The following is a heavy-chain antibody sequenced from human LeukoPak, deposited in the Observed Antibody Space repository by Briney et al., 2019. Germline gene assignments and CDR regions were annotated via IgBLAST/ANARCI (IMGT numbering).Heavy chain of an antibody. Sequence: GGSLRLSCAASGFTDSSNYMSWVRQAPGKGLEWVSVIYSGGSTYYADSVKGRFTISRDNSKNTLYLQMNSLRAEDTAVYYCARVGGSTHFDYWGQGTLVTVSS. CDR3: ARVGGSTHFDY. J-gene: IGHJ4*02. CDR1: GFTDSSNY. V-gene: IGHV3-66*01. D-gene: IGHD2-15*01. CDR2: IYSGGST.